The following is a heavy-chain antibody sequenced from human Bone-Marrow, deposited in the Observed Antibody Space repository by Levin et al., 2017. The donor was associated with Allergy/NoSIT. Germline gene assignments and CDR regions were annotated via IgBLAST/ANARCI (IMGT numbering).Heavy chain of an antibody. J-gene: IGHJ4*02. D-gene: IGHD5-12*01. V-gene: IGHV3-7*01. CDR3: ARESGGGYDPHFDY. Sequence: GGSLRLSCAASGFTFSSYWMSWVRQAPGKGLEWVANIKQDGSEKYYVDSVKGRFTISRDNAKNSLYLQMNSLRAEDTAVYYCARESGGGYDPHFDYWGQGTLVTVSS. CDR1: GFTFSSYW. CDR2: IKQDGSEK.